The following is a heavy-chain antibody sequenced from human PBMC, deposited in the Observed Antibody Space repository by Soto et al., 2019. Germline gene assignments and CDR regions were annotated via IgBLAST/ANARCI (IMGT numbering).Heavy chain of an antibody. Sequence: QVQLVQSGAEVKKPGASVKVSCKASGYTFTSYAMHLVLQAPGQRLEWMGWINAGNGNTKYSKKFQGRITITRDTSARTAYMELSSLRSEDTAVYYCARDGYYYGSGSYYTTVNWFDPWGQGTLVTVSS. CDR3: ARDGYYYGSGSYYTTVNWFDP. J-gene: IGHJ5*02. CDR2: INAGNGNT. V-gene: IGHV1-3*01. CDR1: GYTFTSYA. D-gene: IGHD3-10*01.